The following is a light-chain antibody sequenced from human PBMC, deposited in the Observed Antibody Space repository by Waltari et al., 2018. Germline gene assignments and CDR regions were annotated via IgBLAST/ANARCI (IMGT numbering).Light chain of an antibody. CDR3: QQRSNWPLT. V-gene: IGKV3-11*01. Sequence: EIVLTQSPATLSLSPGERATLSCRDSQSVSSYLAWYQQKPGQAPRLLIYDASNRATGIPARFSGSGSGTDFTLTISSLGPEDFAVYYCQQRSNWPLTFGGGTKVEIK. CDR2: DAS. CDR1: QSVSSY. J-gene: IGKJ4*01.